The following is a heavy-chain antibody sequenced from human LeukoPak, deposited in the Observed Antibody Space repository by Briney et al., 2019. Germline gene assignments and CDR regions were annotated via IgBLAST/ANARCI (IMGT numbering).Heavy chain of an antibody. CDR3: ARVRCSSTSCYSGLWAFDI. CDR2: ISYDGSNK. Sequence: PGGSLRLSCAASGFTFSSYAMHWVRQAPGKGLEWVAVISYDGSNKYYADSVKGRFTISRDNSKNTLYLQMNSLRAEDTAVYYCARVRCSSTSCYSGLWAFDIWGQGTMVTVSS. J-gene: IGHJ3*02. D-gene: IGHD2-2*01. V-gene: IGHV3-30*01. CDR1: GFTFSSYA.